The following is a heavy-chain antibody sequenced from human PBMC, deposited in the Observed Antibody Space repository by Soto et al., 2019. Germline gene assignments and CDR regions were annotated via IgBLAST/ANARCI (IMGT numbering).Heavy chain of an antibody. Sequence: SETLSLTCTVSGGSVSGYYWSWIRQTPGKGLEWIGYIFYRGNTLYNPSLQSRVTISVDTSQNRFALSLSSVTAADTAVYYCTRHAIIPKLQYGMDVWGQGATVTVSS. D-gene: IGHD2-2*01. CDR1: GGSVSGYY. J-gene: IGHJ6*02. V-gene: IGHV4-59*02. CDR2: IFYRGNT. CDR3: TRHAIIPKLQYGMDV.